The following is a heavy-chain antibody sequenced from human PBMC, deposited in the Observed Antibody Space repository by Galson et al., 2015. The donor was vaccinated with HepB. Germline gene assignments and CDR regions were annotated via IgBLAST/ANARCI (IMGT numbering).Heavy chain of an antibody. V-gene: IGHV3-30*03. D-gene: IGHD1-14*01. CDR3: ARDHITSIIEFYFDY. CDR1: GFTFSSHA. CDR2: ISFDGRNI. Sequence: SLRLSCAASGFTFSSHAMHWVRQAPGKGLEWVAAISFDGRNIYYADSVKDRFTIYRDNSRNTLSLQTNSLRLEDTALYYCARDHITSIIEFYFDYWGQGSLVTVSS. J-gene: IGHJ4*02.